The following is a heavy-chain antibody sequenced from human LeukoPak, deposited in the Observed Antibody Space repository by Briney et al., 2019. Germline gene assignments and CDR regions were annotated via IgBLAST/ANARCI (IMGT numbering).Heavy chain of an antibody. CDR2: INPSGGST. D-gene: IGHD6-13*01. CDR3: AREGSGVAAAGGSWYYYMDV. Sequence: ASVKVSCKASGYTFTSYYMHWVRQAPGQGLEWMGIINPSGGSTSYAQKFQGRVTMTRDMSTSTVYMELSSLRSEDTAVYYCAREGSGVAAAGGSWYYYMDVWGKGTTVTVSS. CDR1: GYTFTSYY. V-gene: IGHV1-46*01. J-gene: IGHJ6*03.